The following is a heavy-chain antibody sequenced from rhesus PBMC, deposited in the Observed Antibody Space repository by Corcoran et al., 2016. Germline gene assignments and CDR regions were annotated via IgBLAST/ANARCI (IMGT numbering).Heavy chain of an antibody. CDR2: IYGSGSST. CDR3: ARGYSYSY. V-gene: IGHV4-169*01. D-gene: IGHD5-36*02. CDR1: GGSISSSY. J-gene: IGHJ4*01. Sequence: QLQLQESGPGLVKPSETLSVTCAVSGGSISSSYWSWIRQAPGKGLEWIRYIYGSGSSTNYNPSLKGRVTLSVDTSKNQLSLKLSSVTTADTAVYYCARGYSYSYWGQGVLVTVSS.